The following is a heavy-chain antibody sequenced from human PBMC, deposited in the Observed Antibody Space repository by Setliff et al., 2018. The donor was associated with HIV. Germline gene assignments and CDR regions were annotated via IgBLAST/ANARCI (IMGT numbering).Heavy chain of an antibody. CDR1: GLTFSNYW. CDR3: ARDTGWKIDI. Sequence: GGSLRLSCAASGLTFSNYWMHWVRQAPGKGLEWVSRIDSDGSDTNYADSVRGRFTISRDNAKNTVYLQLTSLRAEDTAVYYCARDTGWKIDIWGQGTMVTVSS. J-gene: IGHJ3*02. V-gene: IGHV3-74*01. D-gene: IGHD1-1*01. CDR2: IDSDGSDT.